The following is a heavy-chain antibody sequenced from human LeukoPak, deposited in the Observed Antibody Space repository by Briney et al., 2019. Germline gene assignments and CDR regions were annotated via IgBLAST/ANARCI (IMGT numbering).Heavy chain of an antibody. J-gene: IGHJ4*02. D-gene: IGHD6-13*01. CDR2: IHTDGSST. Sequence: PGGSLRLSCAASGFTFSSYWMHWVRQAPGKGLVWVSRIHTDGSSTSYADSVKGRFTISRDNAKNTLYLQMNSLRAEDTAAYYCARDRDGYSTICWGQGTLVTVSS. CDR1: GFTFSSYW. V-gene: IGHV3-74*01. CDR3: ARDRDGYSTIC.